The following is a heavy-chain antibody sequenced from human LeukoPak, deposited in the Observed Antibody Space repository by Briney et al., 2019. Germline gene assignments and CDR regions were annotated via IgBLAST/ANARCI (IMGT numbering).Heavy chain of an antibody. CDR3: ARAGSYDSSGYSPVDLGY. D-gene: IGHD3-22*01. J-gene: IGHJ4*02. Sequence: PGGSLRLSCAASGFTFSSYAMHWVRQAPGKGLEWVAVISYDGSNKYYADSVEGRFTISRDNSKNTLYLQMNSLRAEDTAVYYCARAGSYDSSGYSPVDLGYWGQGTLVTVSS. CDR2: ISYDGSNK. V-gene: IGHV3-30*01. CDR1: GFTFSSYA.